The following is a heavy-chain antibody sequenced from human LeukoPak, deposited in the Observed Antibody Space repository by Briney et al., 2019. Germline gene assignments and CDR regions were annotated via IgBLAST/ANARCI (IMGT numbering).Heavy chain of an antibody. J-gene: IGHJ6*03. D-gene: IGHD6-13*01. V-gene: IGHV3-48*02. CDR3: ARDPRIAAAGNYYYYMDV. CDR2: ICSSSSTI. CDR1: GFTFSSYS. Sequence: PGGSLRLSCAASGFTFSSYSMNWVRQAPGEGLEWVSYICSSSSTIYYADSVKGRFTISRDNAKNSLYLQMNSLRDEDTAVYYCARDPRIAAAGNYYYYMDVWGKGTTVTVSS.